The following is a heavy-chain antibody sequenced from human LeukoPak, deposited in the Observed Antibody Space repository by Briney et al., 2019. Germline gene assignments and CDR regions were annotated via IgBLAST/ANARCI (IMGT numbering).Heavy chain of an antibody. CDR1: GASVTTDY. V-gene: IGHV4-59*08. CDR3: AGRGQRYFRD. Sequence: SETLSLTCDVSGASVTTDYWSWIRQPPGKGLEWIGCIYNSGNTDYNPSLKSRLTISVDTSKNQFSLTLSSATAADTAAYYCAGRGQRYFRDWGQGTLVTVSS. J-gene: IGHJ1*01. CDR2: IYNSGNT. D-gene: IGHD3-9*01.